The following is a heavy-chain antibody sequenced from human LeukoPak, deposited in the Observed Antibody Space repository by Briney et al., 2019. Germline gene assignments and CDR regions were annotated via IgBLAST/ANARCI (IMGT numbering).Heavy chain of an antibody. Sequence: GGSLRLSCAAPGFTFSSYAMSWVRQAPGKGLEWVSAISGSGGSTYYADSVKGRFTISRDNSKNTLYLQMNSLRAEDTAVYYCAKERGYCSSTSCSPFDYWGQGTLVTVSS. CDR2: ISGSGGST. V-gene: IGHV3-23*01. D-gene: IGHD2-2*01. CDR1: GFTFSSYA. J-gene: IGHJ4*02. CDR3: AKERGYCSSTSCSPFDY.